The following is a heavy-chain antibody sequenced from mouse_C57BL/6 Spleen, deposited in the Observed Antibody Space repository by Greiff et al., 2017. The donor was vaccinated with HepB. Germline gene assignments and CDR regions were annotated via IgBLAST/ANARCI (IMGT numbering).Heavy chain of an antibody. CDR1: GYTFTSYW. CDR2: IDPSDSYT. CDR3: ARGLGPQAWFAY. V-gene: IGHV1-50*01. J-gene: IGHJ3*01. Sequence: VQLQQSGAELVKPGASVKLSCKASGYTFTSYWMQWVKQRPGQGLEWIGEIDPSDSYTNYNQKFKGKATLTVDTSSSTAYMQLSSLTSEDSAVYYCARGLGPQAWFAYWGQGTLVTVSA.